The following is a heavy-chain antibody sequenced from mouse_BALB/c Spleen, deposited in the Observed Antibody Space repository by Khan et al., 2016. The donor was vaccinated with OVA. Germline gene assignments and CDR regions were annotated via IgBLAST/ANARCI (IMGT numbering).Heavy chain of an antibody. D-gene: IGHD2-1*01. Sequence: QQSGPELVKPGASVRISCKASGYTFTSYYIHWVKQRPGQGLEWIGWIYPGNVNTGYNEKFKGKATLTADKSSSTAYMQLSSLTSEDSAVYFCARWGGNFPSYAMDYWGQGTSVTVSS. CDR3: ARWGGNFPSYAMDY. V-gene: IGHV1S56*01. J-gene: IGHJ4*01. CDR1: GYTFTSYY. CDR2: IYPGNVNT.